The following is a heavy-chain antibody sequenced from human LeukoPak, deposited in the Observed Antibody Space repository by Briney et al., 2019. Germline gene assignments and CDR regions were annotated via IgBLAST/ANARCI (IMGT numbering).Heavy chain of an antibody. Sequence: SETLSLTCAVYGGSFSGYYWSWIRQPPGKGLEWIGYIYYSGSTNHNPSLKSRVTISVDTSKNQFSLKLSSVTAADTAVYYCARRSLVGATYDYWGQGTLVTVSS. CDR2: IYYSGST. D-gene: IGHD1-26*01. CDR1: GGSFSGYY. CDR3: ARRSLVGATYDY. V-gene: IGHV4-59*08. J-gene: IGHJ4*02.